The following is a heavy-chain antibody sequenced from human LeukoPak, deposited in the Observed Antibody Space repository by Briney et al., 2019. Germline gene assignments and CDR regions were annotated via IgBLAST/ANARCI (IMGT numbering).Heavy chain of an antibody. V-gene: IGHV1-69*13. D-gene: IGHD2-2*01. CDR3: ARDPGACSSTSCLGAFDI. CDR1: GYTFTRYG. CDR2: IIPIFGTA. J-gene: IGHJ3*02. Sequence: SVKGSCKASGYTFTRYGISWVRQAPGQGLEWMGGIIPIFGTANYAQKFQGRVTITADESTSTAYMELSSLRSEDTAVYYCARDPGACSSTSCLGAFDIWGQGTMVTVSS.